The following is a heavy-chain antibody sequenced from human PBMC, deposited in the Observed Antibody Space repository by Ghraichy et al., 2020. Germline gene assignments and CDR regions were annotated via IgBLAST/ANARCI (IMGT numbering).Heavy chain of an antibody. CDR2: VNPNSGAT. J-gene: IGHJ4*02. V-gene: IGHV1-2*02. CDR3: ARARELSGYTDYDFFYFDQ. Sequence: ASVKVSCKASGYNFIGYYIYWVRQAPGQGPEWLGWVNPNSGATKYAQTFKVKGRVTLTRDTSISTAYMELNKLTSDDTAMYYCARARELSGYTDYDFFYFDQWGQGTLLTVSS. CDR1: GYNFIGYY. D-gene: IGHD4-17*01.